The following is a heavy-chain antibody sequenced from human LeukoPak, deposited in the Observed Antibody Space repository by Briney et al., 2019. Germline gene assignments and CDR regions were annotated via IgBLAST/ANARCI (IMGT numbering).Heavy chain of an antibody. CDR2: IKQDGSEK. CDR1: GFTFSSYG. Sequence: GGSLRLSCAASGFTFSSYGMSWVRQAPGKGLEWVANIKQDGSEKYYVDFVKGRFTISRDNAKNSLFLQMNSLRAEDTAVYSCARVGSGSSKGYYYGMDVWGQGTTVTVSS. D-gene: IGHD1-26*01. V-gene: IGHV3-7*01. CDR3: ARVGSGSSKGYYYGMDV. J-gene: IGHJ6*02.